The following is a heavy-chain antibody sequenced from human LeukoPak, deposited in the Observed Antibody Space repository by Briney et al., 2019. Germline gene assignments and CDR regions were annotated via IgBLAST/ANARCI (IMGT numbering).Heavy chain of an antibody. CDR1: GFTFDDYA. CDR2: ISWNSGSI. J-gene: IGHJ6*02. V-gene: IGHV3-9*01. Sequence: GGSLRLSCAASGFTFDDYAMHWVRQAPGKGLEWVSGISWNSGSIGYADSVKGRFTISRDNAKNSLYLQMNSLRAEDTALYYCAKVGGYSGYDYYYGMDVWGQGTTVTVSS. D-gene: IGHD5-12*01. CDR3: AKVGGYSGYDYYYGMDV.